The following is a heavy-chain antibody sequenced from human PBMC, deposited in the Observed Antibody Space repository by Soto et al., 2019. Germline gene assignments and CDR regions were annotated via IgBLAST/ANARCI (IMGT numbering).Heavy chain of an antibody. J-gene: IGHJ4*02. CDR1: GFRFSDYY. CDR3: ARDTGGSYDF. Sequence: RGGSLRLSCAASGFRFSDYYMDWVRQLPGMGLEWVGRTRNKANSYAAEYAPSVRGRFTISRHDSEDSMFLQLNSLKTEDTAVYYCARDTGGSYDFWGQGALVTVSS. D-gene: IGHD1-26*01. CDR2: TRNKANSYAA. V-gene: IGHV3-72*01.